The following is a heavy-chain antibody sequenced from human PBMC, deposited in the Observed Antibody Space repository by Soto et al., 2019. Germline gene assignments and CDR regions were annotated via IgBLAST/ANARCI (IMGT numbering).Heavy chain of an antibody. Sequence: HPGGSLRLSCAASGFTFSSYAMSWVRQAPGKGLEWVSAISGSGGSTYYADSVKGRFTISRDNSKNTLYLQMNSLRAEDTAVYYCAKDLIVVVITTSIDYWGQGTLVTVSS. V-gene: IGHV3-23*01. CDR3: AKDLIVVVITTSIDY. D-gene: IGHD3-22*01. CDR2: ISGSGGST. CDR1: GFTFSSYA. J-gene: IGHJ4*02.